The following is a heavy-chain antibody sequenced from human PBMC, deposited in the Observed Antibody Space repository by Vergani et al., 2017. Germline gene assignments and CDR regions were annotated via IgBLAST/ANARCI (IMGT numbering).Heavy chain of an antibody. CDR3: ARYSSSWYGTSNWFDP. CDR2: MNPNSGNT. D-gene: IGHD6-13*01. V-gene: IGHV1-8*01. CDR1: GYTFTSYD. J-gene: IGHJ5*02. Sequence: QVQLVQSGAEVKKPGASVKVSCKASGYTFTSYDINWVRQATGQGLEWMGWMNPNSGNTGYAQKFQGRVTMTRNTSISTAYMELSSLRSEDTAVYYCARYSSSWYGTSNWFDPRGQGTLVTVSS.